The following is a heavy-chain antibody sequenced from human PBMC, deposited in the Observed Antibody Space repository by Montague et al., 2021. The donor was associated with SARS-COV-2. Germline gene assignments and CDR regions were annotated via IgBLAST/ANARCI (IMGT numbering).Heavy chain of an antibody. CDR3: ARESANYDSSGPSYYYYGMDV. D-gene: IGHD3-22*01. J-gene: IGHJ6*02. Sequence: SETLSLTCAVSGGSISSSSWWSWVRQPPGKGLEWIGEIYHSGSTNYNPSLKSRLTISVDKSKNQFFLKLSSVTAADTAVYYCARESANYDSSGPSYYYYGMDVWGQGTTVTVSS. CDR2: IYHSGST. V-gene: IGHV4-4*02. CDR1: GGSISSSSW.